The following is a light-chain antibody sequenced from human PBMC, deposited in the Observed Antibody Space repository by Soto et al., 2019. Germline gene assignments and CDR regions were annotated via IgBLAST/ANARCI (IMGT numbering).Light chain of an antibody. J-gene: IGLJ2*01. CDR2: EVS. V-gene: IGLV2-8*01. Sequence: QSALTQPPSASGSPGQSVTISCTGTSSDVGGYNYVSWYQQHPGKAPKLMIYEVSKRPSGVPDRFSGSKSGNTASLTVSGLQAEDEAYYYCSSYAGSIPVVFGGGTKLTVL. CDR1: SSDVGGYNY. CDR3: SSYAGSIPVV.